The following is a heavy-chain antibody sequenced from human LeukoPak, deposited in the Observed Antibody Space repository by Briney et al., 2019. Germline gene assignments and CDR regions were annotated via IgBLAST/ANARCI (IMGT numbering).Heavy chain of an antibody. CDR1: GYTFTGYY. CDR2: INPNSGGT. D-gene: IGHD6-13*01. CDR3: ARNNGIAAAGTSDY. Sequence: GASVKVSCKASGYTFTGYYMHWLRQAPGQGLEWMGWINPNSGGTNYAQKFQGRVTMTRDTSISTAYMELSRLRSDDAAVYYCARNNGIAAAGTSDYWGQGTLVTVSS. J-gene: IGHJ4*02. V-gene: IGHV1-2*02.